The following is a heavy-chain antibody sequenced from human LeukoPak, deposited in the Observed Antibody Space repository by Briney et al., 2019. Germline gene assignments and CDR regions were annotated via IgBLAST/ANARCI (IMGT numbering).Heavy chain of an antibody. CDR3: ARRPYYGSGSYSSPGWFDP. D-gene: IGHD3-10*01. CDR2: IYTSGST. J-gene: IGHJ5*02. CDR1: GGSISSGSYY. Sequence: PSQTLSLTCTVSGGSISSGSYYWSWIRQPAGKGLEWIGRIYTSGSTNYNPSLKSRVTISVDTSKNQFSLKLNSVTAADTAVYYCARRPYYGSGSYSSPGWFDPWGQGILVTVSS. V-gene: IGHV4-61*02.